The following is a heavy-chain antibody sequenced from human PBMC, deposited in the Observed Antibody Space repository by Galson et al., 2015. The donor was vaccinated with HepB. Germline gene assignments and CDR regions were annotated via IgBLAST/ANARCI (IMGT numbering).Heavy chain of an antibody. J-gene: IGHJ6*02. Sequence: SVKVSCKASGYTFTSYGISWVRQAPGQGLEWMGWISAYNGNTNYAQKLQGRVTMTTDTSTSTAYMELRSLRSDDTAVYYCARDLDSSGYRSYYYYGMDVWGQGTTVTVSS. D-gene: IGHD3-22*01. V-gene: IGHV1-18*04. CDR2: ISAYNGNT. CDR1: GYTFTSYG. CDR3: ARDLDSSGYRSYYYYGMDV.